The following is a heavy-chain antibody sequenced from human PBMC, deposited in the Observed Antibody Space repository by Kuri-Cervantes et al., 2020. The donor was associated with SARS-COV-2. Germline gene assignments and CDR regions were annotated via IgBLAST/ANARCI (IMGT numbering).Heavy chain of an antibody. J-gene: IGHJ4*02. D-gene: IGHD3-10*01. Sequence: SVKVSCKASGDTFNIYYMYWVRQAPGQGLEWMGRIIPIFGTANYAQKFQGRVTITADESTSTAYMELSSLRSEDTAVYYCARDFWPSGGYFDYWGQGTLVTVSS. V-gene: IGHV1-69*13. CDR3: ARDFWPSGGYFDY. CDR1: GDTFNIYY. CDR2: IIPIFGTA.